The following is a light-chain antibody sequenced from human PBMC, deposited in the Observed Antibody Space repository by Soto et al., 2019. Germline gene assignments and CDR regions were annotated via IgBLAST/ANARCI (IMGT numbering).Light chain of an antibody. CDR1: SSDVGGYKF. J-gene: IGLJ2*01. CDR2: EVN. CDR3: HSYDSRLTAVV. V-gene: IGLV2-14*01. Sequence: QSVLTQPASVSASPGQSITISCTGTSSDVGGYKFVSWYQHHPGKAPKLMIYEVNNRPSGVSNRFSGSKSGNTASLTISGLQPEDEADYYCHSYDSRLTAVVFGGGTQLTVL.